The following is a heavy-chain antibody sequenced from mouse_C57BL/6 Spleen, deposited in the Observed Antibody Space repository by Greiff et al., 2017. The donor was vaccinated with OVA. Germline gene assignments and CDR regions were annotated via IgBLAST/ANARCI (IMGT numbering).Heavy chain of an antibody. V-gene: IGHV1-74*01. Sequence: QVQLQQPGAELVKPGASVQVSCKASGYTFTTYWMHWVKQRPGQGLEWIGRIHPSASATTYNQKFKGQATLTVDKSSSTAYMQLRSLTSEDSAVYYCAGYYDAMECWGKGTSVTV. CDR3: AGYYDAMEC. D-gene: IGHD2-2*01. CDR2: IHPSASAT. CDR1: GYTFTTYW. J-gene: IGHJ4*01.